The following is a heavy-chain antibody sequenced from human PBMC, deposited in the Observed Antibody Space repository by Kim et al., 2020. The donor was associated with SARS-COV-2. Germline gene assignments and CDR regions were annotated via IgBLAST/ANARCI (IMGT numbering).Heavy chain of an antibody. D-gene: IGHD3-3*01. V-gene: IGHV4-39*01. CDR1: GGSISSSSYY. CDR3: ARQALITIFGGSWFDP. CDR2: IYYSGST. J-gene: IGHJ5*02. Sequence: SETLSLTCTVSGGSISSSSYYWGWIRQPPGKGLEWIGSIYYSGSTYYNPSLKSRVTISVDTSKNQFSLKLSSVTAADTAVYYCARQALITIFGGSWFDPWGQGTLVTISS.